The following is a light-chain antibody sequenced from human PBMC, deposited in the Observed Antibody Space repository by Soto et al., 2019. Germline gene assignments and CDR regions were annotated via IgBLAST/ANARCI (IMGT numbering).Light chain of an antibody. V-gene: IGKV3-15*01. CDR3: QQYNTWPLT. J-gene: IGKJ1*01. CDR1: RSATRN. CDR2: GSS. Sequence: EIVMTQSPATLSVSPGERVTLSCRASRSATRNLAWYQQKPGQAPRLLIYGSSIRVTTIPARFSGSGSGTEFTLTISSLQSEDFAVYYCQQYNTWPLTFGQGTKVEIK.